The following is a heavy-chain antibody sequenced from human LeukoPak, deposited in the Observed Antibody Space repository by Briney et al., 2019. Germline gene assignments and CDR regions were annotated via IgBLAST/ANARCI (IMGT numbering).Heavy chain of an antibody. V-gene: IGHV4-4*07. CDR1: GGSISSYY. Sequence: PSETLSLTCTVSGGSISSYYWSWIRQPAGKGLEWIGRIYTSGSTNYNPSLKSRVTISVDTSKNQFSLKLSSVTAADTAVYYCARVPLGDFWSAIGPGMDVWGQGTTVTVSS. D-gene: IGHD3-3*01. J-gene: IGHJ6*02. CDR2: IYTSGST. CDR3: ARVPLGDFWSAIGPGMDV.